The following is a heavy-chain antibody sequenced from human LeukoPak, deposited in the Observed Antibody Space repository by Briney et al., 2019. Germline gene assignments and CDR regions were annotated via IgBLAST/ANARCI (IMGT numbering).Heavy chain of an antibody. D-gene: IGHD3-22*01. J-gene: IGHJ6*02. CDR1: GGSISSSNW. Sequence: PSGTLSLTCAVSGGSISSSNWWSWVRQPPGKGLEWIGEIYHSGSTNYNPSLKSRVTISVDKSKNQFSLKLSSVTAADTAVYYCARGPCYYDSSGYYIPYYGMDVWGQGTTVTVSS. CDR3: ARGPCYYDSSGYYIPYYGMDV. CDR2: IYHSGST. V-gene: IGHV4-4*02.